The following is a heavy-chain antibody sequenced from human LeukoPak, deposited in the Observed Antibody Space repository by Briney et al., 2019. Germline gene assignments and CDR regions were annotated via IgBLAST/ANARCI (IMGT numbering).Heavy chain of an antibody. D-gene: IGHD3-16*01. Sequence: GESLKISCKGSGYSFSNYWIGWVRQMPGKGLEWLGIIYPGDSDTRYSPSFQGQVTFSADKSINTAYMHWRSLKASDTAMYYYARQGHYDSYGFYYMDVWGEGTTVIVSS. J-gene: IGHJ6*03. CDR3: ARQGHYDSYGFYYMDV. CDR2: IYPGDSDT. CDR1: GYSFSNYW. V-gene: IGHV5-51*01.